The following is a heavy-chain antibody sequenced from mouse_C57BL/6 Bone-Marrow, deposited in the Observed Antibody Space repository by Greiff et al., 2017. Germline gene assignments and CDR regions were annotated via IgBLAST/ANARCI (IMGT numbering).Heavy chain of an antibody. V-gene: IGHV14-4*01. CDR3: TTYYSNYYYFDY. D-gene: IGHD2-5*01. Sequence: EVQLQQSGAELVRPGASVKLSCTASGFNIKDDYMHWVKQRPEQGLEWIGWIDPENGDTEYASKFQGKATITADTSSNTAYLQLSSLTSEDTAVYYCTTYYSNYYYFDYWGQGTTRTVSS. CDR2: IDPENGDT. CDR1: GFNIKDDY. J-gene: IGHJ2*01.